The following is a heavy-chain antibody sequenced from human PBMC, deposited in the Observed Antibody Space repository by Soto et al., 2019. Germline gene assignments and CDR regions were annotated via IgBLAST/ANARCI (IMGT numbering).Heavy chain of an antibody. Sequence: SETLSLTCTFSCGSISRGGYYWSWVRQHPGKGLEWIGYIYYSGSTYYNPSLKSRVTISVDTSKNQFSLKLSSVTAADTAVYYCARRIAAAVQRNGFDPWGQGALVTVS. J-gene: IGHJ5*02. V-gene: IGHV4-31*03. CDR1: CGSISRGGYY. D-gene: IGHD6-13*01. CDR2: IYYSGST. CDR3: ARRIAAAVQRNGFDP.